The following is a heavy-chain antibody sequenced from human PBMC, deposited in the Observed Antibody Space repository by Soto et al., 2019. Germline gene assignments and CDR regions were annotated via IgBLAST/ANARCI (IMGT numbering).Heavy chain of an antibody. D-gene: IGHD6-13*01. CDR1: GGSISSYY. Sequence: SETLSLTCTVSGGSISSYYWSWIRQPAGKGLEWIGRIYTSGSTNYNPSLKSRVTMSVDTSKNQFSLKLSSVTAADTAVYYCARVGGLAAAGTERFEPWGQGQVVNVS. CDR2: IYTSGST. J-gene: IGHJ5*02. V-gene: IGHV4-4*07. CDR3: ARVGGLAAAGTERFEP.